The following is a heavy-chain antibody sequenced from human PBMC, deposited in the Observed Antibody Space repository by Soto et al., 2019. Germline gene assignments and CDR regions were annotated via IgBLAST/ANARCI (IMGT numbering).Heavy chain of an antibody. V-gene: IGHV5-10-1*01. J-gene: IGHJ6*02. CDR1: GYSFTSYW. CDR2: IDPSDSYT. Sequence: GESLKISCKGSGYSFTSYWISWVRQMPGKGLEWMGRIDPSDSYTNYSPSFQGHVTISADKSISTAYLQWSSLKASDTAMYYCARHQLSCSSTSCYEWDVWGQGTTVTVSS. CDR3: ARHQLSCSSTSCYEWDV. D-gene: IGHD2-2*01.